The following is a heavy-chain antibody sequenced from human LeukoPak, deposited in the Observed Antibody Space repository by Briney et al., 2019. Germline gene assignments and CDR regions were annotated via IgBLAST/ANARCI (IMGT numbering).Heavy chain of an antibody. CDR3: ARASGYGVYLN. V-gene: IGHV4-39*07. CDR2: IYYSGTT. CDR1: RGSISSSNYY. D-gene: IGHD5-12*01. J-gene: IGHJ4*02. Sequence: SETLSLTCSVSRGSISSSNYYWGWIRQPPGKGLEWIGNIYYSGTTYYNPSLPSLKSRVTILVDTSKNQFSLKLRSVTAADTAVYYCARASGYGVYLNWGQGTLVTVSS.